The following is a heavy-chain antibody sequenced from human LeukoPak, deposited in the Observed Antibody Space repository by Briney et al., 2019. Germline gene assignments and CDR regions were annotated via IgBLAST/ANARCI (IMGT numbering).Heavy chain of an antibody. D-gene: IGHD3-22*01. CDR2: ISSSSSYI. CDR1: GFTFSSYN. V-gene: IGHV3-21*01. CDR3: ARVHYYDSSGHYA. J-gene: IGHJ5*02. Sequence: GGSLRLSCAASGFTFSSYNMNWVRQAPGKGLEWVSSISSSSSYIYYADSVKGRFTISRDNAKNSLYLQMNSLRAEDTAVYYCARVHYYDSSGHYAWGQGTLVTVSS.